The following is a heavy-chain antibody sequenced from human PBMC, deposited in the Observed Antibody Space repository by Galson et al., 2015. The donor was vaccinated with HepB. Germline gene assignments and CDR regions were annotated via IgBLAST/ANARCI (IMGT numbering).Heavy chain of an antibody. CDR1: GFTFTSSA. V-gene: IGHV1-58*01. Sequence: SVKVSCKASGFTFTSSAVQWVRQARGQRLEWIGWIVVGSGNTNYAQKFQERVTITRDMSTSTAYMELSSLRSEDTAVYYCAAASTAYYYDSSGYYYGAFDIWGQGTMVTVSS. J-gene: IGHJ3*02. D-gene: IGHD3-22*01. CDR2: IVVGSGNT. CDR3: AAASTAYYYDSSGYYYGAFDI.